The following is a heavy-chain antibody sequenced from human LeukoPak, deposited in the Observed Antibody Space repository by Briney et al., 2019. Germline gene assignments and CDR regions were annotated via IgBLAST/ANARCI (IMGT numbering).Heavy chain of an antibody. Sequence: GGSLRLSCAASGFTFSSYGMHWVRQAPGKGLEWVAVMSYDGSNKYYADSVKGRFTISRDNSKNTLYLQMNSLRAEDTAVYYCANTVITMIVVAPIGYWGQGTLVTVSS. D-gene: IGHD3-22*01. V-gene: IGHV3-30*18. CDR1: GFTFSSYG. CDR2: MSYDGSNK. CDR3: ANTVITMIVVAPIGY. J-gene: IGHJ4*02.